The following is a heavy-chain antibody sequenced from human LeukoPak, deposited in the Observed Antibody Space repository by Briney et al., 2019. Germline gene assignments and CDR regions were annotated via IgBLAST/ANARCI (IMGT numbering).Heavy chain of an antibody. V-gene: IGHV4-39*01. Sequence: SESLSLTCTVSGDTINCSSYYWGSIRQPPGKGRVRIGCIVFGVNNYYNPTLRTRVTISVSTSKNQFSLKLRSVAAADTAVYYCATIGFIGNARSDAGGEGTPRTVSS. CDR3: ATIGFIGNARSDA. J-gene: IGHJ5*02. CDR1: GDTINCSSYY. D-gene: IGHD4-23*01. CDR2: IVFGVNN.